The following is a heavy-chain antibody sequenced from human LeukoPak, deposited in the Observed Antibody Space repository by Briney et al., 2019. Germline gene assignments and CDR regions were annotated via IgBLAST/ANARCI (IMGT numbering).Heavy chain of an antibody. J-gene: IGHJ4*02. Sequence: GGSLRLSCAASGFTFSTYCMTWVRQAPGKGLEWVANIKQDGSEKYYVDSVKGRFTISRDNAKNSLYLQMNSLRAEDTAVYYCARDGKGSYYYDSSAYWNDYWGQGTLVTVSS. D-gene: IGHD3-22*01. CDR2: IKQDGSEK. CDR3: ARDGKGSYYYDSSAYWNDY. V-gene: IGHV3-7*01. CDR1: GFTFSTYC.